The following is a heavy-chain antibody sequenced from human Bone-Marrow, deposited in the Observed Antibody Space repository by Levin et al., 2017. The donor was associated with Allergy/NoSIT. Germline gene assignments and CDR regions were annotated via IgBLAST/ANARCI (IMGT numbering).Heavy chain of an antibody. Sequence: GESLKISCKASGYTFTSYDINWVRQATGQGLEWMGWMNPNSGNTGYAQKFQGRVTMTRNTSISTAYMELSSLRSEDTAVYYCASSSGWPLYYFDYWGQGTLVTVSS. J-gene: IGHJ4*02. V-gene: IGHV1-8*01. CDR3: ASSSGWPLYYFDY. D-gene: IGHD6-19*01. CDR2: MNPNSGNT. CDR1: GYTFTSYD.